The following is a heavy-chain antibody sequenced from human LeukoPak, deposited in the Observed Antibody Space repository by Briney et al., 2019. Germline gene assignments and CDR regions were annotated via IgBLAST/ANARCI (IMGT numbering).Heavy chain of an antibody. CDR1: GFAFSNQA. CDR3: AKDARRTSGWYFFDY. CDR2: ISDSGDIT. J-gene: IGHJ4*02. V-gene: IGHV3-23*01. D-gene: IGHD6-19*01. Sequence: PGGSLRLSCAASGFAFSNQAMGWVRQASWKGLEWVSVISDSGDITYYADSVKGRFTISRDNSKNTLFLQMNSLRADDTAVYYCAKDARRTSGWYFFDYWGQGTLVTVSS.